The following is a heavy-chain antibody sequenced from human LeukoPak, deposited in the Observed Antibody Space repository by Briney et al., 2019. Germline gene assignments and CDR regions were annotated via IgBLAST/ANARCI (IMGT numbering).Heavy chain of an antibody. J-gene: IGHJ6*03. CDR2: INPNSGGT. V-gene: IGHV1-2*02. CDR1: GYTFTGYY. Sequence: ASVKVSCKASGYTFTGYYMNWVRQAPGQGLEWMGWINPNSGGTNYAQKFQGRVTMTSDTSISTAYMELSRLRSEDTAVYYCARGAPKYYYYYMDVWGKGTTVTVSS. CDR3: ARGAPKYYYYYMDV.